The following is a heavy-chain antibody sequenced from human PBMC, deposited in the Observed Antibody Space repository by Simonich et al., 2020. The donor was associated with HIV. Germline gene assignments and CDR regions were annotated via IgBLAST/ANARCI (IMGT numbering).Heavy chain of an antibody. V-gene: IGHV4-34*02. Sequence: QVQLQQWGAGLLKPSETLSLTCAVYGASFSGYYLRWIHQPPGKGLEWIGEINHSGRTNYNPSLKSRVTISVDTSKNQFSLKLSSVTAADTAVYYCARGYYYDSSGYYQPAEYFQHWGQGTLVTVSS. J-gene: IGHJ1*01. CDR3: ARGYYYDSSGYYQPAEYFQH. D-gene: IGHD3-22*01. CDR2: INHSGRT. CDR1: GASFSGYY.